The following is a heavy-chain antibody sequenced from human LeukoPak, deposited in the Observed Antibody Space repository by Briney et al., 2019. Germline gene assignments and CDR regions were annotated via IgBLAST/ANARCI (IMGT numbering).Heavy chain of an antibody. D-gene: IGHD6-13*01. Sequence: PSETLSLTCIVSGGSISSSYYYWGWIRQPPGKGLEWIGNINYSGSTYYNPSLKSRVTISVDTSKNQFSLKLSSVTAADTAVYYCARLPTAAVFSDTFDIWGLGTMVTVSS. V-gene: IGHV4-39*01. CDR2: INYSGST. CDR1: GGSISSSYYY. CDR3: ARLPTAAVFSDTFDI. J-gene: IGHJ3*02.